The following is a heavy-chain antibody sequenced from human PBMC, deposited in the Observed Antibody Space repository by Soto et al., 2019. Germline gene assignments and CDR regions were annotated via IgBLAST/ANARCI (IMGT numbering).Heavy chain of an antibody. J-gene: IGHJ6*02. D-gene: IGHD3-3*01. CDR1: GFTFSSYA. CDR3: AKIFGVVIEPFDYYYYYGMDV. CDR2: ISGSGGST. Sequence: PGGSLRLSCAASGFTFSSYAMSWVRQAPGKGLEWVSAISGSGGSTYYADSVKGRFTISRDNSNNTLYLQMNSLRAEDTAVYYCAKIFGVVIEPFDYYYYYGMDVWGQGTTVTVSS. V-gene: IGHV3-23*01.